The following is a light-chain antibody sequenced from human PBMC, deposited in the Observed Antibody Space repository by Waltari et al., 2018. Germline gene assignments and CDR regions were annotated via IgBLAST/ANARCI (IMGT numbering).Light chain of an antibody. CDR1: QKVVDW. Sequence: QMTQSPSILSASIGDSVTITCRASQKVVDWLAWYQQRPGRAPRLIISSVSTLEDGVPSRFTGSGSGTQFTLTINNLQPEDFAVYYCQLSKAFGQGTKV. J-gene: IGKJ1*01. CDR2: SVS. V-gene: IGKV1-5*01. CDR3: QLSKA.